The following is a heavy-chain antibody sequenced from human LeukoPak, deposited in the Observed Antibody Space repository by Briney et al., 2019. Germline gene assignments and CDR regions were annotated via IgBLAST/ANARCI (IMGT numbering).Heavy chain of an antibody. CDR2: ISGSGGST. Sequence: PGGSLRLSRAASGFTVSSNYMSWVRQAPGKGLEWVSAISGSGGSTYYADSVKGRFTISRDNSKNTLYLQMNSLRAEDTAVYYCAKVEQYYFDYWGQGTLVTVSS. V-gene: IGHV3-23*01. CDR1: GFTVSSNY. J-gene: IGHJ4*02. CDR3: AKVEQYYFDY. D-gene: IGHD6-19*01.